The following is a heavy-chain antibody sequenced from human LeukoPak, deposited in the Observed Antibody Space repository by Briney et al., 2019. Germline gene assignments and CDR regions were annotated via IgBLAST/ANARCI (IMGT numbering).Heavy chain of an antibody. CDR3: ARGPRVLWFGEPTANWFDP. V-gene: IGHV1-8*03. J-gene: IGHJ5*02. CDR1: GYTFTSYD. CDR2: MNPNSGNT. D-gene: IGHD3-10*01. Sequence: GASVKVSCKASGYTFTSYDINWVRQATGQGLEWMGWMNPNSGNTGYAQKFQGRVTITRNTSISTAYMELSSLRSEDTAVYYCARGPRVLWFGEPTANWFDPWGQGTLVTVSS.